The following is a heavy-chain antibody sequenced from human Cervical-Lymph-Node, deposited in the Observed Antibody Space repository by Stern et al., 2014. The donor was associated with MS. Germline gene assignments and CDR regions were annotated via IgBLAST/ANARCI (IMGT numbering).Heavy chain of an antibody. J-gene: IGHJ4*02. D-gene: IGHD2-15*01. Sequence: QDQLVQSGAEVRKPGASVKISCKTSGYTFTTYSIHWVRQAPGHGLEWMGIIDPRGFGTAYAQKFRGRVSMTGDTSTSTVYLDLSSLTSDDTGVYFCATFPICTGGRCHDYWGQGTLVAVSS. CDR1: GYTFTTYS. CDR2: IDPRGFGT. V-gene: IGHV1-46*01. CDR3: ATFPICTGGRCHDY.